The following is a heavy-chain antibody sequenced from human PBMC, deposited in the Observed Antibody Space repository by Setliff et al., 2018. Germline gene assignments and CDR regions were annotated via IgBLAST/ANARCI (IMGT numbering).Heavy chain of an antibody. CDR1: GASLSSGTYY. V-gene: IGHV4-31*03. Sequence: PSETLSLTCTVSGASLSSGTYYWSWIRQHPGKGLEWIGYIYYSGSTSYYNPSLKSRVTISVDTSKNQFSLKLSSVTAADTAVYYCARGRAGHSGHWGQGTLVTVSS. CDR2: IYYSGSTS. CDR3: ARGRAGHSGH. J-gene: IGHJ4*02. D-gene: IGHD6-19*01.